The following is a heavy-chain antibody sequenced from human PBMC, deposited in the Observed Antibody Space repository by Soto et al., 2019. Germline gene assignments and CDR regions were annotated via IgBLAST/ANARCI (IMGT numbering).Heavy chain of an antibody. Sequence: QVQLQESGPGLVKPSATLSLTCPVSGGSISSYYWSWIRQPPGKGLEWIGYIYYSGSTNYNPSIKRRVNITVDTSKHQFSLQLSSVTAADKDVYYCARGYYFDYGGKGTLVTVSS. J-gene: IGHJ4*01. CDR2: IYYSGST. CDR1: GGSISSYY. V-gene: IGHV4-59*01. CDR3: ARGYYFDY.